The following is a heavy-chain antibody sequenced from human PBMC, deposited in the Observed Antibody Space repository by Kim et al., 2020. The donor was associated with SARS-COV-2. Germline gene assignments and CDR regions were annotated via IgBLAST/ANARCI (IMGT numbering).Heavy chain of an antibody. J-gene: IGHJ3*02. CDR3: ARGRGGTMIVVVSAGSDAFDI. D-gene: IGHD3-22*01. CDR1: GYTFTSYD. V-gene: IGHV1-8*01. Sequence: ASVKVSCKASGYTFTSYDINWVRQATGQGLEWMGWMNPNSGNTGYAQKFQGRVTMTRNTSISTAYMELSSLRSEDTAVYYCARGRGGTMIVVVSAGSDAFDIWGQGTIVTVSS. CDR2: MNPNSGNT.